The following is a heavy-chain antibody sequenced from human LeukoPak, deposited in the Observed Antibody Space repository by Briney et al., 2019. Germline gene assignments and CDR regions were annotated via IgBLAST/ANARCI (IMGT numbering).Heavy chain of an antibody. J-gene: IGHJ4*02. CDR2: IYSGGST. D-gene: IGHD1-26*01. CDR3: ARDLSNSGSLHPFDY. CDR1: GFTFSNYW. V-gene: IGHV3-66*02. Sequence: PGGSLRLSCAASGFTFSNYWMNWVRQAPGKGLEWVSVIYSGGSTYYADSVKGRFTISRDNSKDTLYLQMNSLRAEDTAVYYCARDLSNSGSLHPFDYWGQGTLVTVSS.